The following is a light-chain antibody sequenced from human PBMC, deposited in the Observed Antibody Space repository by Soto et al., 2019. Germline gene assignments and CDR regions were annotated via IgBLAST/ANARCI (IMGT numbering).Light chain of an antibody. J-gene: IGKJ2*03. CDR3: QQYENWPPYS. V-gene: IGKV3-15*01. CDR2: WGS. Sequence: TQSPATLSVSLGEEVSLSCRASQSVGPNLAWYQQRPGQAPRLLIHWGSTRANGVPARFRGSGRGTDFTLTNSNLQSPDLAVYYCQQYENWPPYSFGQGTRLEIK. CDR1: QSVGPN.